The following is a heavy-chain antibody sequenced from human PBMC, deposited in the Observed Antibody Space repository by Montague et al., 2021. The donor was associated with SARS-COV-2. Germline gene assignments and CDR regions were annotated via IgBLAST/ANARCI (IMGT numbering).Heavy chain of an antibody. J-gene: IGHJ4*02. CDR1: GASISTGIYY. CDR3: ARFGSGTLEFDL. CDR2: IRTTGXT. V-gene: IGHV4-61*02. Sequence: TLSLTCTVSGASISTGIYYWSWIRQPAGKGLEWIGRIRTTGXTXYXXXXESRVFMSVDTSTNQFSLSLTSVTAADTAVYFCARFGSGTLEFDLWGQRTLVTVSS. D-gene: IGHD1-26*01.